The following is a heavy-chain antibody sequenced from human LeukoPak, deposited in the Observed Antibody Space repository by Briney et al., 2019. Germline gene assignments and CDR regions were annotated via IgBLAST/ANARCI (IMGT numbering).Heavy chain of an antibody. CDR1: GFTFDDYG. CDR3: ARDNGYYDSSGYAC. Sequence: PGGSLRLSCAASGFTFDDYGMSWVRQAPGKGREWGSGINWNGGSTGYADSVKGRFTISRDNAKNSLYLQMNSLRAEDTALYYCARDNGYYDSSGYACWGQGTLVTVSS. V-gene: IGHV3-20*04. D-gene: IGHD3-22*01. J-gene: IGHJ4*02. CDR2: INWNGGST.